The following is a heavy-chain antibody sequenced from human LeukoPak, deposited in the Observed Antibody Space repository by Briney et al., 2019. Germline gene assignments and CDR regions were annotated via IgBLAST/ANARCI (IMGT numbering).Heavy chain of an antibody. J-gene: IGHJ5*02. CDR2: TYYRSKWYN. Sequence: SPTLSLTCAISGDSVSSNSAAWNWIRQSPSRGLEWLGSTYYRSKWYNDYAVSVKSRITINPDTSKNQFSLQLNSVTPEDTAVYYCARMSIAARHDWFDPWGQGTLVTVSS. CDR1: GDSVSSNSAA. V-gene: IGHV6-1*01. CDR3: ARMSIAARHDWFDP. D-gene: IGHD6-6*01.